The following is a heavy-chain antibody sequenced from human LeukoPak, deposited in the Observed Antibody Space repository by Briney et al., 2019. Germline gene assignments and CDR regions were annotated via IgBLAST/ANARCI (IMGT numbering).Heavy chain of an antibody. CDR2: MNPNSGNT. D-gene: IGHD6-19*01. V-gene: IGHV1-8*01. CDR3: ASFDIAVAGTLDY. CDR1: GYTFTSYD. J-gene: IGHJ4*02. Sequence: ASVKVSCKASGYTFTSYDINWVRQATGQGLEWMGWMNPNSGNTCYAQKFQGRVTMTRNTSISTAYMELSSLRSEDTAVYYCASFDIAVAGTLDYWGQGTLVTVSS.